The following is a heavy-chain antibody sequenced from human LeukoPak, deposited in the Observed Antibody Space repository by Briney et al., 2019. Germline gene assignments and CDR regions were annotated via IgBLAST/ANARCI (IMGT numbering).Heavy chain of an antibody. Sequence: SETLSLTCTVSGYSISSGYYWGWIRQPPGKGLEWIGSIYHSGSTYCNPSLKSRVTISVGTSKNQFSLKLSSVTAADTAVYYCARRGITMVRGVKYNWFDPWGQGTLVTVSS. J-gene: IGHJ5*02. V-gene: IGHV4-38-2*02. CDR1: GYSISSGYY. CDR3: ARRGITMVRGVKYNWFDP. D-gene: IGHD3-10*01. CDR2: IYHSGST.